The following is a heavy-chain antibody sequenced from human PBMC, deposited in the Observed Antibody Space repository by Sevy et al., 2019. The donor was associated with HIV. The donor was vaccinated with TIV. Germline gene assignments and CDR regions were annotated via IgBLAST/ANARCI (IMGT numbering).Heavy chain of an antibody. CDR3: ARARSMVRGVIIIAFDI. V-gene: IGHV3-7*01. CDR1: GFTSSSYW. CDR2: IKQDGSEK. Sequence: GGSLRLSCAASGFTSSSYWMSWVRQAPGKGLEWVANIKQDGSEKYYVDSVKGRFTISRDNAKNSLYLQMNSLRAEDTAVYYCARARSMVRGVIIIAFDIWGQGTMVTVSS. D-gene: IGHD3-10*01. J-gene: IGHJ3*02.